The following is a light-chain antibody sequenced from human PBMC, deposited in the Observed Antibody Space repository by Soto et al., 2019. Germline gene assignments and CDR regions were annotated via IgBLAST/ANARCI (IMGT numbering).Light chain of an antibody. CDR2: GAS. V-gene: IGKV3-15*01. J-gene: IGKJ1*01. CDR1: QSVSSN. Sequence: EIVMTQSPATLSVSQGARATLSCRASQSVSSNLAWYQQKPGQAPRLLIYGASTRATGIRARFSGSGSGTEFTLTISSLQSADFAVDYCPHYNNWPHKAFGQGTKVEIK. CDR3: PHYNNWPHKA.